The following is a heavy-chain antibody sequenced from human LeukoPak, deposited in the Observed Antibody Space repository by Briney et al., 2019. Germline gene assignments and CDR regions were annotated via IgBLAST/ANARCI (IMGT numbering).Heavy chain of an antibody. J-gene: IGHJ4*02. Sequence: PGGSLRLSCAASGFIFSAYWMHWVRQGPGKGLVWVPHIIGDGSSTNYADSVKGRFTISRDNAKNTLYLQLNSLRAEDSGVYYCTRSGDGDFDYWGQGTLVTVSS. CDR2: IIGDGSST. CDR1: GFIFSAYW. D-gene: IGHD1-26*01. CDR3: TRSGDGDFDY. V-gene: IGHV3-74*01.